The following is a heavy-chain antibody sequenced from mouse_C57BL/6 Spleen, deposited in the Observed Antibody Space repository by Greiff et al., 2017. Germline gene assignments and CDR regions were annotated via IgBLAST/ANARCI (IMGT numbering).Heavy chain of an antibody. V-gene: IGHV1-55*01. CDR2: IYPGSGST. CDR3: AVDSSGYDY. CDR1: GYNFTSYW. Sequence: QVHVKQPGAELVKPGASVKMSCKASGYNFTSYWITWVKQRPGQGLEWIGDIYPGSGSTNYNEKFKSKATLTVDASSSTAYMQLSSLTSEDSAVDYCAVDSSGYDYWGQGTTLTVSS. D-gene: IGHD3-2*02. J-gene: IGHJ2*01.